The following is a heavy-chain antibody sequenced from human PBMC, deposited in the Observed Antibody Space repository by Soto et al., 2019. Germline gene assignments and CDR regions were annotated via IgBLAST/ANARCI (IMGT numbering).Heavy chain of an antibody. CDR3: AREVIVVVVAATPGAFDI. J-gene: IGHJ3*02. CDR1: GFTFSSYS. Sequence: GGSLRLSCAASGFTFSSYSMNWVRQAPGKGLEWVSSISSSSSYIYYADSVKGRFTIYRDNAENSLYLQMNSLRAEDTAVYYCAREVIVVVVAATPGAFDIWGQGTMVTVSS. D-gene: IGHD2-15*01. CDR2: ISSSSSYI. V-gene: IGHV3-21*01.